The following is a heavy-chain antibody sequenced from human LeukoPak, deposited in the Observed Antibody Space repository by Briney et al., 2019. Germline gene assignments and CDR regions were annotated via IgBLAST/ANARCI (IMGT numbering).Heavy chain of an antibody. CDR1: GGSFSGYY. CDR3: AIGHRRVAVAGY. J-gene: IGHJ4*02. V-gene: IGHV4-34*01. Sequence: SETLSLTCAVYGGSFSGYYWSWIRQPPGKGLEWIGEINHSGSTNYNPSLKSRVTISVDTSKNQFSLKLSSVTAADTAVYYCAIGHRRVAVAGYWGQGTLVTVSS. D-gene: IGHD6-19*01. CDR2: INHSGST.